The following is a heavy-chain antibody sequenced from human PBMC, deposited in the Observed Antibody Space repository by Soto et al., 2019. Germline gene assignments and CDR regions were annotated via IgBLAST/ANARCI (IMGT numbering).Heavy chain of an antibody. CDR2: ISWNSGSL. V-gene: IGHV3-9*01. J-gene: IGHJ6*02. CDR3: AKDGGNMVLEPAAREIAKGMDV. D-gene: IGHD2-2*01. Sequence: EVQLVESGGGLVQPGRSLRLSCAASGFIFDDYAMHWVRQVPGKGLEWVSGISWNSGSLAYADSVKGRFTISRDNAKNSLYLQMNSLRVEDTALYYCAKDGGNMVLEPAAREIAKGMDVWGQGTTVIVSS. CDR1: GFIFDDYA.